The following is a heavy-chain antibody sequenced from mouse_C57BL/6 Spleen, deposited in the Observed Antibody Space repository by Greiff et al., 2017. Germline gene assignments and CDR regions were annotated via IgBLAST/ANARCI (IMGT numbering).Heavy chain of an antibody. D-gene: IGHD1-1*01. CDR1: GFTFSSYA. CDR2: ISSGGDYI. CDR3: TKDYGSSHWYFDV. J-gene: IGHJ1*03. V-gene: IGHV5-9-1*02. Sequence: EVQLQESGEGLVKPGGSLKLSCAASGFTFSSYAMSWVRQTPEKRLEWVAYISSGGDYIYYADTVKGRFTISSDNARNTLYLQMSSLKSEDTAMYYCTKDYGSSHWYFDVWGTGTTVTVSS.